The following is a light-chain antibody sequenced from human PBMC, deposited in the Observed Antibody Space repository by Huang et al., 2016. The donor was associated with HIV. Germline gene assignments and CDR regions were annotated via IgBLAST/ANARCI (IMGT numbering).Light chain of an antibody. J-gene: IGKJ4*01. CDR1: QGIGSS. V-gene: IGKV6-21*02. CDR3: HQSSSLPNT. CDR2: YSA. Sequence: EIVLTQSPDFQSVTPKEKVTITCRASQGIGSSLHWYKQKPYKSPKLLIKYSAQSISGVPSRFSGSGSGTDFTLTINSLEAEDAATYYCHQSSSLPNTFGGGTKVEIK.